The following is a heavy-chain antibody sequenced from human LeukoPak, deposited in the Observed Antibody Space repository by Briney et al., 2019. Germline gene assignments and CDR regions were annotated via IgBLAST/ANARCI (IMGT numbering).Heavy chain of an antibody. Sequence: GGSLRLSCVASGFTFSSYAIHWVRQAPGKGLEWVAVISYDGSNKYYADSVKGRFTISRDNAKNSLYLQMNSLRAEDTAVYYCAKGSPDWLAHYYYYYYMDVWGKGTTVTISS. V-gene: IGHV3-30*04. J-gene: IGHJ6*03. CDR3: AKGSPDWLAHYYYYYYMDV. CDR1: GFTFSSYA. CDR2: ISYDGSNK. D-gene: IGHD3-9*01.